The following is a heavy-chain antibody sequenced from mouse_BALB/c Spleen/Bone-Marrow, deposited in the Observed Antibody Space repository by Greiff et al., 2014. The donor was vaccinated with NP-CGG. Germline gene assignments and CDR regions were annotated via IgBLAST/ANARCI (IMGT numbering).Heavy chain of an antibody. J-gene: IGHJ2*01. CDR2: IYPGDGDT. CDR1: GYAFSNYW. CDR3: ARGGRLTGYYFDY. D-gene: IGHD4-1*01. Sequence: QVQLQQSGAELVRPGSSVKISCKASGYAFSNYWMNWVKQRPGQGLEWIGQIYPGDGDTNYNGNFKDKATLTTDKSSTTAYMQLSSLTSEDSAVYFCARGGRLTGYYFDYWGQGTTLTVSS. V-gene: IGHV1-80*01.